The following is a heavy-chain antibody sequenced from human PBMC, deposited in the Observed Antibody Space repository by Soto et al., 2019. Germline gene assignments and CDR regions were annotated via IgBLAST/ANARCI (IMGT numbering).Heavy chain of an antibody. CDR1: TYTFTTYY. Sequence: ASVKVSCKTSTYTFTTYYMHWARQAPGHGLEWMGIINPGSGGTTYAQKFQDRVTMTRDTSTSTVYMDLNSLRSDDTAVYYCATEFGVHSRRAYYFDYWGQGTLVTVSS. J-gene: IGHJ4*02. CDR2: INPGSGGT. D-gene: IGHD3-10*01. V-gene: IGHV1-46*01. CDR3: ATEFGVHSRRAYYFDY.